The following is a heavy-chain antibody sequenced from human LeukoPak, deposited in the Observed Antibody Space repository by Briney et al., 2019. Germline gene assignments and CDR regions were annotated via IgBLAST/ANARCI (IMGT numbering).Heavy chain of an antibody. CDR3: ARPYCSGGSCSFDY. V-gene: IGHV4-34*01. Sequence: SETLSLTCAVYGGSFSGYYWSWIRQPPGKGLEWIGEINHSGSTNYNPSLKSRVAISVDTSKNQFSLKLSSVTAADTAVYYCARPYCSGGSCSFDYWGQGTLVTVSS. CDR2: INHSGST. D-gene: IGHD2-15*01. CDR1: GGSFSGYY. J-gene: IGHJ4*02.